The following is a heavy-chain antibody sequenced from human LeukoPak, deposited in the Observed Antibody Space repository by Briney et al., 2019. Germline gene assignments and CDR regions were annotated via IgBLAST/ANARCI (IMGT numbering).Heavy chain of an antibody. J-gene: IGHJ2*01. CDR1: GYSISSDYY. V-gene: IGHV4-38-2*02. CDR3: AREFLITTKNWYFDL. D-gene: IGHD3-16*01. CDR2: MYHSGST. Sequence: SETLSLTCTVSGYSISSDYYWGWIRPPPGKGLEWIGSMYHSGSTYYNPSLKSRVTISVDTSKNQFSLKLSSVTAADTAVYYCAREFLITTKNWYFDLWGRGTLVTVSS.